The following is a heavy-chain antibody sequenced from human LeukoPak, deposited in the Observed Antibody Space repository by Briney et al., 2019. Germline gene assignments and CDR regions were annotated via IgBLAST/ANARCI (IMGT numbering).Heavy chain of an antibody. CDR3: ARGNGYCSSTSCYTPYYYYGMDV. Sequence: KPSETLSLTCAVYGGSFSGYYWSWIRQPPGKGLEWIGEINHSGSTNYNPSLKSRVTISVDTSKIQFSLKLSSVTAADTAVYYCARGNGYCSSTSCYTPYYYYGMDVWGQGTTVTVSS. J-gene: IGHJ6*02. D-gene: IGHD2-2*02. CDR2: INHSGST. CDR1: GGSFSGYY. V-gene: IGHV4-34*01.